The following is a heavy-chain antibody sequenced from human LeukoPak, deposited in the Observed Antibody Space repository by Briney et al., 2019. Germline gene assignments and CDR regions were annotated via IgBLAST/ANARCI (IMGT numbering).Heavy chain of an antibody. CDR2: IYYSGST. J-gene: IGHJ4*02. Sequence: SETLSLACTVSGGSISSYYWSWIRQPPGKGLEWIGYIYYSGSTNYNSSLKSRVTISVDTSKNQFSLKLSSVTAADTAVYYCARGAVAGTVDYWGQGTPVTVSS. V-gene: IGHV4-59*01. D-gene: IGHD6-19*01. CDR1: GGSISSYY. CDR3: ARGAVAGTVDY.